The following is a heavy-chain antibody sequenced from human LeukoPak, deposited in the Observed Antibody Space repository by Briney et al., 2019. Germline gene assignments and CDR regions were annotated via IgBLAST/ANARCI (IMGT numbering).Heavy chain of an antibody. D-gene: IGHD3-9*01. CDR2: INHSGSS. J-gene: IGHJ4*02. Sequence: PSETLSLTCAVYGGSFSGYYWSWIRQPPGKGLEWIGEINHSGSSNYNPSLKSRVTISVDMSKNQVSLKVNSVTAADTAVYYCARRRQTSRLAPFDYWGQGTLVTVSS. CDR3: ARRRQTSRLAPFDY. V-gene: IGHV4-34*01. CDR1: GGSFSGYY.